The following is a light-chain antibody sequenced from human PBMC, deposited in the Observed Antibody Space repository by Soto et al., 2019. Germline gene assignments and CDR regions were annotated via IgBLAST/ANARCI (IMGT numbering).Light chain of an antibody. Sequence: QSVLTQPPSASGSPGQSVTISCTGTSSDVGDYNYVSWYQQYPGKAPKLMIYEVNKRPSGVPDRFSVSKSGKTASLTVSGLQPEDEADDHCTSYAGSNILVFGGGTKVTVL. CDR2: EVN. CDR3: TSYAGSNILV. J-gene: IGLJ3*02. CDR1: SSDVGDYNY. V-gene: IGLV2-8*01.